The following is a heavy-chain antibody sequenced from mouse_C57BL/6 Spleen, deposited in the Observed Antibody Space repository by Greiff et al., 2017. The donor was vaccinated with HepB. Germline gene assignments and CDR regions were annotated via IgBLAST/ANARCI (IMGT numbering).Heavy chain of an antibody. Sequence: VQLKESGAELVRPGDSVKLSCTASGFNIKDDDMQWVKQRPEQGLEWIGWIDPENGDTEYASTFQGKITITADTSSNTASLQLISLTSEDTAVYYCTTDYYGRMDYWGQGTSVTVSS. V-gene: IGHV14-4*01. CDR3: TTDYYGRMDY. CDR1: GFNIKDDD. J-gene: IGHJ4*01. D-gene: IGHD1-1*01. CDR2: IDPENGDT.